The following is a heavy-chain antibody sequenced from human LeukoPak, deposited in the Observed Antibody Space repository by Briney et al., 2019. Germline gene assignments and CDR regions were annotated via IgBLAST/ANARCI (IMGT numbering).Heavy chain of an antibody. CDR1: GYTFTSYD. CDR3: SRAPIWGGLVTYYYMDV. Sequence: GASVKVSCKASGYTFTSYDINWVRQATGQGLEWIGWMNPNSGNTGYAQKFRGRVTMTKNTSIGTAYSVLRILRPEDTAVHYGSRAPIWGGLVTYYYMDVWGKGTTVTISS. J-gene: IGHJ6*03. V-gene: IGHV1-8*01. CDR2: MNPNSGNT. D-gene: IGHD3-16*01.